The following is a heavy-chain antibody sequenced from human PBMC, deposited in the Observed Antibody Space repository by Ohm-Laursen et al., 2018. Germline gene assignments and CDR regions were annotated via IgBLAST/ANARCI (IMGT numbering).Heavy chain of an antibody. J-gene: IGHJ4*02. Sequence: ASVKVSCKASGYTFTGYYMHWVRQAPGQGLEWMGIINPSGGSTSYAQKFQGRVTMTRDTSTSTDYMELSSLRSEDTAVYYCARAYNWNDGGDYWGQGTLVTVSS. D-gene: IGHD1-20*01. V-gene: IGHV1-46*01. CDR3: ARAYNWNDGGDY. CDR1: GYTFTGYY. CDR2: INPSGGST.